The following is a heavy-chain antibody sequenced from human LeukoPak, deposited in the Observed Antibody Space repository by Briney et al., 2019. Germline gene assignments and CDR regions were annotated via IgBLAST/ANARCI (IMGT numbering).Heavy chain of an antibody. D-gene: IGHD2-2*01. Sequence: ASVKVSCKASGYTFTSYGISWVRQAPGQGLEWMGWISAYNGNTNYAQKLQGRVTMTTDASTSTTYMELRSLRSDDTAVYYCARMGRLKFCSTTNCPGDYFDYWGQGTLVTVSS. J-gene: IGHJ4*02. V-gene: IGHV1-18*01. CDR2: ISAYNGNT. CDR3: ARMGRLKFCSTTNCPGDYFDY. CDR1: GYTFTSYG.